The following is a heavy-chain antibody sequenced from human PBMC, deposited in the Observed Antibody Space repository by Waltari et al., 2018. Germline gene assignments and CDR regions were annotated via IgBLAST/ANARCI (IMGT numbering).Heavy chain of an antibody. J-gene: IGHJ4*02. CDR1: GGSFSGYY. CDR2: INHSGST. V-gene: IGHV4-34*01. Sequence: QVQLQQWGAGLLKPSETLSLTCAVYGGSFSGYYWSWIRQPPGKGLAWIGEINHSGSTNDNQSLKSRVTISVDTYMNQFSLKLSSVTAADTAVYYCARTGKFTYYDFWSGYYGFDYWGQGTLVTVSS. D-gene: IGHD3-3*01. CDR3: ARTGKFTYYDFWSGYYGFDY.